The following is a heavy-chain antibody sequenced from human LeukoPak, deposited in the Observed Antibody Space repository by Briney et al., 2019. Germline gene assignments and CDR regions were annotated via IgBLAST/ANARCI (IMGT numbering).Heavy chain of an antibody. CDR1: GDSVSINSAA. V-gene: IGHV6-1*01. D-gene: IGHD3-22*01. Sequence: QTLSLTCAISGDSVSINSAAWNWIRQSPSRGLEWLGRTYYKSKWYNDYAVSVKSRITINPDTSKNQFSLQLTSVTPEDTAVYYCARAGVDYYDSSGYPIYYFDPWGLGTLVTVSS. CDR2: TYYKSKWYN. J-gene: IGHJ5*02. CDR3: ARAGVDYYDSSGYPIYYFDP.